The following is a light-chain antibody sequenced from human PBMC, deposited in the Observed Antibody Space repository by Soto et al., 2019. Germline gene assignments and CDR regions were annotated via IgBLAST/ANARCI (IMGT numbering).Light chain of an antibody. CDR2: EVS. J-gene: IGLJ3*02. Sequence: QSVLTQPASVSGSPGQSITISCTGTSSDVGSYNLVSWYQQHPGKAPKLMIYEVSKRPSGVSNRFSGSKSGNTASLTISGLQAEDEADYYCCSYAGGSTPWVFGGGTKVTVL. V-gene: IGLV2-23*02. CDR1: SSDVGSYNL. CDR3: CSYAGGSTPWV.